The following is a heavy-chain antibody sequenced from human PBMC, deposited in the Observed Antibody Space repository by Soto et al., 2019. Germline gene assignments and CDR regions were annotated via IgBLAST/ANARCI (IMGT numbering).Heavy chain of an antibody. Sequence: ASVKVSSKASGYTFASYAMHWARQAPGQRLEWMGWINAGNGNTKYSQKFQGRVTITRDTSASTAYMELSSLRSEDTAVYYCAREERSSWSPVGNYFDYWGQGTLVTVSS. CDR3: AREERSSWSPVGNYFDY. CDR1: GYTFASYA. J-gene: IGHJ4*02. D-gene: IGHD6-13*01. CDR2: INAGNGNT. V-gene: IGHV1-3*01.